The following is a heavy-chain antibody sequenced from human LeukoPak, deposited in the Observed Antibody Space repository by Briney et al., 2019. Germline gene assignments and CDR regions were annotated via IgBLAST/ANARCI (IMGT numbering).Heavy chain of an antibody. CDR3: AKGPLRGTAAAIDY. V-gene: IGHV3-30*18. CDR2: ISYDGRNK. J-gene: IGHJ4*02. CDR1: GFTFNNYG. D-gene: IGHD2-2*01. Sequence: GGSLRLSCAASGFTFNNYGMHWVRQAPGKGLEWGAVISYDGRNKHYPDSVKGRFTISRDISTDTLWLQMDSLRTEDTAVNYCAKGPLRGTAAAIDYWGQGTLVTVSS.